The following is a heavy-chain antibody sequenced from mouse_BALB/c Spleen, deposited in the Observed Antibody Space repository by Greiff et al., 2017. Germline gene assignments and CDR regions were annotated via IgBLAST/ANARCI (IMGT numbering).Heavy chain of an antibody. V-gene: IGHV1-54*01. D-gene: IGHD2-13*01. CDR1: GYAFTNYS. Sequence: VQLQQSGAELVRPGTSVKVSCKASGYAFTNYSIEWVKQRPGQGLEWIGVINPGSGGTNYNEKFKGKATLTADKSSSTAYMQLSSLTSDDSAVYFCAREEGDYSFAYWGQGTLVTVSA. J-gene: IGHJ3*01. CDR2: INPGSGGT. CDR3: AREEGDYSFAY.